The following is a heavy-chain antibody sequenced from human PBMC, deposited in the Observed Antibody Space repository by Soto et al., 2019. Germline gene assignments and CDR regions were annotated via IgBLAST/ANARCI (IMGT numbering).Heavy chain of an antibody. CDR1: GFTFVDYA. CDR2: IRSKAYGGTT. D-gene: IGHD3-3*01. CDR3: TRDRRFLEWLFPVIYYYYYMDV. V-gene: IGHV3-49*03. Sequence: GGSLRLSCTASGFTFVDYAMSWFLQAPWKGLEWVGFIRSKAYGGTTEYAASVKGRFTISRDDSKSIAYLQMNSLKTEDTAVYYCTRDRRFLEWLFPVIYYYYYMDVWGKGTTVTVSS. J-gene: IGHJ6*03.